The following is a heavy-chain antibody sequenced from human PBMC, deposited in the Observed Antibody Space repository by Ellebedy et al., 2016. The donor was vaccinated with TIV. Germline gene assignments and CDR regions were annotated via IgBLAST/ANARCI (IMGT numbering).Heavy chain of an antibody. CDR2: IDNSDGST. Sequence: AASVKVSCKASGYSFTTYYIHWVRQSPGHGLEWMGLIDNSDGSTTSPLKFRARITMTRDTSTDTLYMEMSSLRNDDTAVYYCARGRGVGETADFWGQGTPVTVSS. CDR1: GYSFTTYY. V-gene: IGHV1-46*01. J-gene: IGHJ4*02. CDR3: ARGRGVGETADF. D-gene: IGHD1-26*01.